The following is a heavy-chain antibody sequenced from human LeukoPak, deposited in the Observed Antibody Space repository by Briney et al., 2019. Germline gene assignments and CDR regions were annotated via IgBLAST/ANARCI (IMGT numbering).Heavy chain of an antibody. D-gene: IGHD3-22*01. CDR1: GFTFSTYA. CDR3: AKSSYYDSSGYYREYYFDY. CDR2: ISGGGGST. J-gene: IGHJ4*02. V-gene: IGHV3-23*01. Sequence: GSLRLSCAASGFTFSTYAMSWVRQAPGKGLEWVSAISGGGGSTNYADSVKGRVTVSRDNSKSTLYLQMNSLRAEDTAVYYCAKSSYYDSSGYYREYYFDYWGQGTLVTVSS.